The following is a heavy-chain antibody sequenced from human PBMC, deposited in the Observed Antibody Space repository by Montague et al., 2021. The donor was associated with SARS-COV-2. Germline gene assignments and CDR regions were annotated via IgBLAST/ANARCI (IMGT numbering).Heavy chain of an antibody. J-gene: IGHJ4*02. CDR3: AREWGSYSGRFDY. CDR2: SYTSGSI. D-gene: IGHD1-26*01. Sequence: TLSLTCTVSGDSITSGSYYWNWVRQPAGKGLEWVGRSYTSGSIDYNPSLKSRPTISVDTSKNQFSLKLSSVTAADTAVYFCAREWGSYSGRFDYWGQGALVTVSS. V-gene: IGHV4-61*02. CDR1: GDSITSGSYY.